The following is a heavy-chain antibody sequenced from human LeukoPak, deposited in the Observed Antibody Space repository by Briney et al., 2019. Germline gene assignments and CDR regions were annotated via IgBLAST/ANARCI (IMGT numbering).Heavy chain of an antibody. CDR1: GGSISSGSYY. V-gene: IGHV4-61*02. CDR2: IYTSGST. CDR3: ARILAAPYWFDP. D-gene: IGHD2-15*01. Sequence: TLSLTCTASGGSISSGSYYWSWIRQPAGKGLEWIGRIYTSGSTNYNPSLKSRVTISVDTSKNQFSLKLSSVTAADTAVYYCARILAAPYWFDPWGQGTLVTVSS. J-gene: IGHJ5*02.